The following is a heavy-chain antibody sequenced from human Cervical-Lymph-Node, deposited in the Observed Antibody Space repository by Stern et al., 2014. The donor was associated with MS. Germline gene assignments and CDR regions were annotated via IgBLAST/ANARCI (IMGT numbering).Heavy chain of an antibody. CDR3: ARDQRRVLYYCAMDV. V-gene: IGHV3-33*01. Sequence: MQLVESGGGVVQPGRSLRLSCAASGFTFSSYGMHWVRQAPGKGPEGVAVIWYDGNKKYYADSVKGRFTISRDNSKNTLYLQMSSLRAEDTAVYYCARDQRRVLYYCAMDVWGQGTTVTVSS. CDR1: GFTFSSYG. CDR2: IWYDGNKK. J-gene: IGHJ6*02. D-gene: IGHD5-24*01.